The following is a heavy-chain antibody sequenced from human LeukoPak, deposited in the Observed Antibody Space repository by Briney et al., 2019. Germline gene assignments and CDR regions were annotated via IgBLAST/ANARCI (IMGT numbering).Heavy chain of an antibody. D-gene: IGHD3-22*01. CDR1: GSTFSSYA. CDR3: AKDLWAYYYDSSGYYTPVFDY. CDR2: ISGSGGST. Sequence: PGGSLRLSCAASGSTFSSYAMSWVRQAPGKGLEWVSAISGSGGSTYYADSVKGRFTTSRDNSKNTLYLQMNSLRAEDTAVYYCAKDLWAYYYDSSGYYTPVFDYWGQGTLVTVSS. J-gene: IGHJ4*02. V-gene: IGHV3-23*01.